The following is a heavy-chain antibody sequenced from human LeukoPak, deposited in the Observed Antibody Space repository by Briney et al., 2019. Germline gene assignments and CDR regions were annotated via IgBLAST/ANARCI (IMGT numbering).Heavy chain of an antibody. CDR3: ARLDESEGDY. J-gene: IGHJ4*02. CDR1: GFTVSSNY. V-gene: IGHV3-21*01. CDR2: ISSSTTYI. Sequence: PGGSLRLSCAASGFTVSSNYMSWVRQAPGKGLEWVSSISSSTTYIYYADSVKGRFTISRDNAKNSLYLQMNSLRAEDTAVYYCARLDESEGDYWGQGTLVTVSS.